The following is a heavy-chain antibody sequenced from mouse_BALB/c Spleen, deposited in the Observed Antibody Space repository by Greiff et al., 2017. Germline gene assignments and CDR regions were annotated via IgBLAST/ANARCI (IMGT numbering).Heavy chain of an antibody. CDR3: ARNYDPYAMDY. Sequence: VKLVESGAELVRPGSSVKISCKASGYAFSSYWMNWVKQRPGQGLEWIGQIYPGDGDTNYNGKFKGKATLTADKSSSTAYMQLSSLTSEDSAVYFCARNYDPYAMDYWGQGTSVTVSS. CDR2: IYPGDGDT. CDR1: GYAFSSYW. V-gene: IGHV1-80*01. D-gene: IGHD2-4*01. J-gene: IGHJ4*01.